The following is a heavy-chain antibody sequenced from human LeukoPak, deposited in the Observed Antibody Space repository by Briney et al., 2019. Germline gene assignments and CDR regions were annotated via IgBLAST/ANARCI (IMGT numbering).Heavy chain of an antibody. Sequence: PGGSLRLSCAASGFLFRSNSMKWVPQAPGKGLEWVSSISSSISYKDYADSVKGRFTISRDNANNSLYLQMNSLRAEDTAVYYCAKVIASAYYFDYWGQGTLVTVSS. CDR3: AKVIASAYYFDY. V-gene: IGHV3-21*01. CDR1: GFLFRSNS. D-gene: IGHD2/OR15-2a*01. J-gene: IGHJ4*02. CDR2: ISSSISYK.